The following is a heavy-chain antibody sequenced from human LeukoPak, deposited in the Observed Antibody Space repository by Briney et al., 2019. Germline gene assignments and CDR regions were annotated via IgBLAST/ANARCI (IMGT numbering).Heavy chain of an antibody. J-gene: IGHJ3*02. D-gene: IGHD3-3*01. CDR1: GFTVSSNH. CDR3: ARVLASRTVFGVVDAFDI. Sequence: GGSLRLSCAVSGFTVSSNHMSWVRQAPGKGLEWVSVFYSGGDTHYADSVKGRFTISRDNSKNTLYLQMNSLRAEDTAVYYCARVLASRTVFGVVDAFDIWGQGTMVTVSS. CDR2: FYSGGDT. V-gene: IGHV3-53*01.